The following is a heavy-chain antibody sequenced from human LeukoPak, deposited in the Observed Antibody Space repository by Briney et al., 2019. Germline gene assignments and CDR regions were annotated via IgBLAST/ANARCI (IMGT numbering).Heavy chain of an antibody. CDR2: ISSGSSYI. J-gene: IGHJ4*02. V-gene: IGHV3-21*01. CDR3: ARESYSDTSRYYRCYFDY. Sequence: GGSLRLSCAASGFTFNTYTMNWVRQAPGKGLEWVSSISSGSSYIYYADSVKGRFTISRDNAKNSLYLQMNSLRAEDTALYYCARESYSDTSRYYRCYFDYWGQGTLVTVSS. CDR1: GFTFNTYT. D-gene: IGHD3-22*01.